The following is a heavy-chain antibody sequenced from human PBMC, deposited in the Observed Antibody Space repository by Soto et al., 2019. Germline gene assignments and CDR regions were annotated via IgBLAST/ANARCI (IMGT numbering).Heavy chain of an antibody. Sequence: EVQLVQSGGGLVQPGGSLRLSCAASGFSITRYWMHWVRQAPGKGLEWVSRINSDGGSRGYADSVKGRFTISRDNRRNTLYLQMNSLRVEDTAVYYCGTGVRAGYWGLGTLVTVSS. CDR1: GFSITRYW. CDR3: GTGVRAGY. CDR2: INSDGGSR. J-gene: IGHJ4*02. D-gene: IGHD3-3*01. V-gene: IGHV3-74*01.